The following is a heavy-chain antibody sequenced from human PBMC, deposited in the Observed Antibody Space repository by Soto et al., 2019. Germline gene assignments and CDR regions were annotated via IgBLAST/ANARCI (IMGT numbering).Heavy chain of an antibody. CDR1: GFTFSSYA. Sequence: GGSLRLSCAASGFTFSSYAMSWVRQAPGKGLEWVSAISGSGGSTYYADSVKGRFTISRDNSKNTLYLQMNSLRAEDTAVYYCAKDIFQVIVVVPAASNWIDPSGQATLVTVSS. D-gene: IGHD2-2*01. CDR2: ISGSGGST. J-gene: IGHJ5*02. V-gene: IGHV3-23*01. CDR3: AKDIFQVIVVVPAASNWIDP.